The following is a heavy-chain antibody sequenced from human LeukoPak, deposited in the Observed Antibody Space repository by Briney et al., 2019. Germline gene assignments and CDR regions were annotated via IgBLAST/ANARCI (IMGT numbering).Heavy chain of an antibody. Sequence: GGSLRLSCAASGFTFSNAWMTWVRQAPGKGLEWVGRIKSKTDGGTTDYAAPVKGRFTISRDDSKNTLFLQMNSVKTEDTAVYYCTTESRRFLGYYYYYMDVWGKGTTVTVSS. J-gene: IGHJ6*03. CDR3: TTESRRFLGYYYYYMDV. V-gene: IGHV3-15*01. CDR2: IKSKTDGGTT. CDR1: GFTFSNAW. D-gene: IGHD3-3*01.